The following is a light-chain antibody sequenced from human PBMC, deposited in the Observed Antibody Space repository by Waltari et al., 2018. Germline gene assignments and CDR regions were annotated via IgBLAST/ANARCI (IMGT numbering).Light chain of an antibody. CDR1: QSVSRA. V-gene: IGKV3-20*01. CDR2: GAS. J-gene: IGKJ1*01. Sequence: EVVLTQSPGTLSLSPGERATLSCRASQSVSRALAWYQQKPGQSPRLLIYGASIRATGIPDRFSGSGSGTDFSLTISRLEPADSAMYYCQHYVRLPATFDQGTKVEIK. CDR3: QHYVRLPAT.